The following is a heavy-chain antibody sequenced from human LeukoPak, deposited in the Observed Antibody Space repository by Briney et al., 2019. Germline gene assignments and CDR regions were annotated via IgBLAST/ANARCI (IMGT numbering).Heavy chain of an antibody. D-gene: IGHD3-3*01. CDR1: GGSISSGDYY. Sequence: SEALSLTCTVSGGSISSGDYYWSWIRQPPGKGLEWIGYIYYSGSTYYNPSLKRRVTISVDTSKNQFSLKLSSVTAADTAVYYCARSSTYYDFWSGPFDYWGQGTLVTVSS. CDR3: ARSSTYYDFWSGPFDY. CDR2: IYYSGST. J-gene: IGHJ4*02. V-gene: IGHV4-30-4*08.